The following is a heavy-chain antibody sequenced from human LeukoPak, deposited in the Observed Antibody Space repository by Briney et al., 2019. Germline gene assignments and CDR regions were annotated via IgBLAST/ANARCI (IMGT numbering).Heavy chain of an antibody. CDR3: AGCSTVTTYYYSYYMDI. CDR2: ISYDGSNK. J-gene: IGHJ6*03. V-gene: IGHV3-30*04. D-gene: IGHD4-17*01. Sequence: PGGSLRLSCAASGFTFSSYAMHWVRQAPGKGLGWVAVISYDGSNKYYADSVKGRFTISRDNAKNSLYLQMNSLRAEDTAVYYCAGCSTVTTYYYSYYMDIWGKGTTVTVSS. CDR1: GFTFSSYA.